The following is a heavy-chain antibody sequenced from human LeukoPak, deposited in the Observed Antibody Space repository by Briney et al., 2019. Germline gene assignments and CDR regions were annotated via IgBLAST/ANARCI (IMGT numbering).Heavy chain of an antibody. CDR1: GGSISSYY. CDR3: ARGRSSMVRGYYYYYMDV. J-gene: IGHJ6*03. D-gene: IGHD3-10*01. V-gene: IGHV4-59*01. CDR2: IYYSGST. Sequence: PSETLSLTCTVSGGSISSYYWSWIRQPPGKGLEWIGYIYYSGSTNYNPSLKSRVTISVATSKNQFSLKLSSVTAADTAVYYCARGRSSMVRGYYYYYMDVWGKGTTVTISS.